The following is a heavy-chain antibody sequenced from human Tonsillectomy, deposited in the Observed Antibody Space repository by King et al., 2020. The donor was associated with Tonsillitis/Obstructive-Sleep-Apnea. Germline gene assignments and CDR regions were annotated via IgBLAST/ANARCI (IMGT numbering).Heavy chain of an antibody. V-gene: IGHV4-34*01. D-gene: IGHD6-6*01. CDR1: GESFSGYY. J-gene: IGHJ6*02. CDR3: ARGPIRRIAARGPYYYDMDV. CDR2: ISDTGGT. Sequence: VQLQQWGAGLLKPSETLSLTCAVYGESFSGYYWSWIRQPPGKGLEWIGEISDTGGTNYNPSLKSRVTISVDTSNNQFSLKLSSVTAADTAVYYCARGPIRRIAARGPYYYDMDVWGQGTTVTVSS.